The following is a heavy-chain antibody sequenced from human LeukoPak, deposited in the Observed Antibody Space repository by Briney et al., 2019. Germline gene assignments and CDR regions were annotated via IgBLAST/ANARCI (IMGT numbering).Heavy chain of an antibody. J-gene: IGHJ4*02. CDR1: GFTFSSYA. CDR2: ISGSGGST. Sequence: GGSLRLSCAASGFTFSSYAMSWVRQAPGKGLEWVSGISGSGGSTYYADSVKGRFTISRDNSKNTLYLQMNSLRAEDTAVYYCAKDISSGWYGRNLDYWGQGTLVTVSS. D-gene: IGHD6-19*01. V-gene: IGHV3-23*01. CDR3: AKDISSGWYGRNLDY.